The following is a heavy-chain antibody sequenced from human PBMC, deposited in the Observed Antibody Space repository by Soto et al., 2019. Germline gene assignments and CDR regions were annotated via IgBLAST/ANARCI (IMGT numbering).Heavy chain of an antibody. V-gene: IGHV3-21*01. Sequence: EVQLVESGGGLVKPGGSLRLSCAASGFTFSSYSMNWVRQAPGKGLEWVSSISSSSSYIYYADSVKGRFTISRDNAKNSLYLQMNSLRAEDTAVDYCARDLGYCSSTSCYTDYGMDVWGQGTTVTVSS. D-gene: IGHD2-2*02. J-gene: IGHJ6*02. CDR3: ARDLGYCSSTSCYTDYGMDV. CDR1: GFTFSSYS. CDR2: ISSSSSYI.